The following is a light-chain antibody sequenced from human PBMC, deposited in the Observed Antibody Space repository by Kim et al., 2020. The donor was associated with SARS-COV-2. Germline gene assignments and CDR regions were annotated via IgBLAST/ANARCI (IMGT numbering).Light chain of an antibody. Sequence: DIQLTQSPSFLSASVGDRVTITCRASQGISTYLAWYQQKLGKAPKLLIYAASTLHTGVPSRFSGSGSGTEFTLTISSLYPEDFATYYCQQLNTYPRTFGQGTKVDIK. J-gene: IGKJ1*01. CDR1: QGISTY. V-gene: IGKV1-9*01. CDR2: AAS. CDR3: QQLNTYPRT.